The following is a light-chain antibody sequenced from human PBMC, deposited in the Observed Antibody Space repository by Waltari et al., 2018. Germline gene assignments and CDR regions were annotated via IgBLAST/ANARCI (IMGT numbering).Light chain of an antibody. CDR2: RAS. V-gene: IGKV3-20*01. Sequence: EIVLTRSTGTLSLSPGERSTLTGRASQSVSSNYLCWDQQKPGQPHRLLIYRASCRSTGIPDRFQGSGSGTDFTLTISRLEPEDFAVCYCQQYGSSPLTFGGGTEVEIK. J-gene: IGKJ4*01. CDR3: QQYGSSPLT. CDR1: QSVSSNY.